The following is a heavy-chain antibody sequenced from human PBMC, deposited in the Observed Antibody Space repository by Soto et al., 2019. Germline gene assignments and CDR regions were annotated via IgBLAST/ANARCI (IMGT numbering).Heavy chain of an antibody. D-gene: IGHD3-3*01. Sequence: QMQLVESEGGVVQPGGSLRLSCGSSGCSFSFYGMRWVRQAPGKGLEWVAVIWYDGTSKLYADSVKGRFTISSDNSKTTLSLSMNSLSAEDTDVYYCARDGTTKRLLEENYYIYYSGMEAWGQGTTV. CDR3: ARDGTTKRLLEENYYIYYSGMEA. CDR2: IWYDGTSK. CDR1: GCSFSFYG. J-gene: IGHJ6*02. V-gene: IGHV3-33*01.